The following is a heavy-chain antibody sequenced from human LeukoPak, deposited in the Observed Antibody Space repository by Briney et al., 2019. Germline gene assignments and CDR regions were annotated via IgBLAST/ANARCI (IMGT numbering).Heavy chain of an antibody. D-gene: IGHD1-26*01. V-gene: IGHV3-69-1*01. Sequence: GGSLRLSCATSGFTFSNTFLNWVRQAPGKGLQYVSSIDTVDYTYYADSVKGRFTISRDNAKNSLYLQINSLRAEDTAVYYCATESSGALDFWGQGTLATVSS. CDR3: ATESSGALDF. CDR2: IDTVDYT. J-gene: IGHJ4*02. CDR1: GFTFSNTF.